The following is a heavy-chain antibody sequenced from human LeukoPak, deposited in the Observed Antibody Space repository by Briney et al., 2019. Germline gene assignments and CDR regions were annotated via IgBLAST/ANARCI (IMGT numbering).Heavy chain of an antibody. D-gene: IGHD6-19*01. CDR2: INGRGATI. V-gene: IGHV3-48*03. J-gene: IGHJ4*02. CDR1: GFNFNKYE. CDR3: ARDVDNGWDFDC. Sequence: GGSLRLSCAASGFNFNKYEMNWVRQAPGKGLEWISYINGRGATIENADSVRGRFTISRDNAKNSLFLQMNSLRAEDTAVYYCARDVDNGWDFDCWGQGTLVTVSS.